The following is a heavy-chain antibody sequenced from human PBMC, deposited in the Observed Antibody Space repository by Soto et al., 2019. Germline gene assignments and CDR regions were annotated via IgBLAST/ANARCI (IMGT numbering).Heavy chain of an antibody. Sequence: ASVKVSCKASGYTFTGYYMHCVREAPGQGLEWMGWINPNSGGTNYAQKFQGRVTMTRDTSISTAYMELSRLRSDDTAVYYCAREEKDDILTGYFNWFDPWGQGTLVTVSS. V-gene: IGHV1-2*02. D-gene: IGHD3-9*01. J-gene: IGHJ5*02. CDR1: GYTFTGYY. CDR3: AREEKDDILTGYFNWFDP. CDR2: INPNSGGT.